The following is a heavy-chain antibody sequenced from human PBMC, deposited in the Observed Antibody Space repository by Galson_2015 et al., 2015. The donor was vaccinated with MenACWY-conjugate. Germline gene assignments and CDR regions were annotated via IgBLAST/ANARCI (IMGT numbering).Heavy chain of an antibody. J-gene: IGHJ6*02. CDR2: IDPSDSYT. Sequence: QSGAEVKKPGESLRISCTGSGYSFTSYWISWVRQMPGKGLEWMGRIDPSDSYTNYSPSFQGHVTISADKSISTAYLQWSSLKASDTAMYYCARTPYTATNYDILTGNYGMDVWGQGTTVTVSS. V-gene: IGHV5-10-1*01. D-gene: IGHD3-9*01. CDR3: ARTPYTATNYDILTGNYGMDV. CDR1: GYSFTSYW.